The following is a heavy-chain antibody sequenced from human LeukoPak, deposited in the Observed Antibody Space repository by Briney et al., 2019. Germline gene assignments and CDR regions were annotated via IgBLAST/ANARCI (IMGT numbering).Heavy chain of an antibody. D-gene: IGHD3-10*01. J-gene: IGHJ3*02. CDR1: GGSFSGYY. CDR3: ASGSPTGYGAFDI. CDR2: IYYSGST. Sequence: SETLSLTCAVYGGSFSGYYWSWIRQPPGKGLEWIGYIYYSGSTNYNPSLKSRVTISVETSKNEFSLKLSSVTAADTAVYYCASGSPTGYGAFDIWGQGTMVTVSS. V-gene: IGHV4-59*12.